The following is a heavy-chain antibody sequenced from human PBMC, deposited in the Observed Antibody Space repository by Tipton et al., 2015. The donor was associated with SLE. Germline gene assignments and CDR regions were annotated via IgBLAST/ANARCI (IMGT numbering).Heavy chain of an antibody. CDR2: IYSSGST. J-gene: IGHJ4*02. CDR3: ASSYSSYYFSYFFDF. D-gene: IGHD6-19*01. Sequence: TLSLTCTVSGASISSYYWTWIRQPAGKGLEWIGRIYSSGSTNYNPSLKSRVTMSVDPSKNQFSLRLSSVTAADTAVYYCASSYSSYYFSYFFDFWGQGTLVTVSS. V-gene: IGHV4-4*07. CDR1: GASISSYY.